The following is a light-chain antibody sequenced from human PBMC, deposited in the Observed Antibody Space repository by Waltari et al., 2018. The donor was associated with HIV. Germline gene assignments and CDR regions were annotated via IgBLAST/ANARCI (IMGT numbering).Light chain of an antibody. CDR3: QQYYTTTYS. Sequence: DIVMTQSPDSLAVSLGERATINCTSSRTVFYSSDNRNYLAWYLQRPGHSPRVLIFWASTRAYGVPDRFSGSGSGTDFSLTLSSLQADDVAVYYCQQYYTTTYSFGQGTKLEIK. CDR2: WAS. V-gene: IGKV4-1*01. J-gene: IGKJ2*03. CDR1: RTVFYSSDNRNY.